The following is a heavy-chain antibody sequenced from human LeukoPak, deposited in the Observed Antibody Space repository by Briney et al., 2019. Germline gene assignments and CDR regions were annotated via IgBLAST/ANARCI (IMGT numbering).Heavy chain of an antibody. D-gene: IGHD1-1*01. J-gene: IGHJ4*02. Sequence: SETLSLTCTVSGDSISSSGYYWGWIRQPPGKGLDWIGSMYYSGSTHYNPSLKSRVTISVEASKNQLSLNLSSVTAADTAVYYCARHPYNWNDFHPLLFDYWGQGTLVTVSS. CDR1: GDSISSSGYY. CDR2: MYYSGST. CDR3: ARHPYNWNDFHPLLFDY. V-gene: IGHV4-39*01.